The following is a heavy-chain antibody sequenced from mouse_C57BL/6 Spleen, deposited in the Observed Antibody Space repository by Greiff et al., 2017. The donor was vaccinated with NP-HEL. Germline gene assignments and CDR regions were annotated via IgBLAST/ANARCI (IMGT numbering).Heavy chain of an antibody. CDR1: GFSLTSYG. J-gene: IGHJ4*01. CDR2: IWRGGST. CDR3: AKNWIITTVVANYAMDY. V-gene: IGHV2-5*01. D-gene: IGHD1-1*01. Sequence: QVQLKQSGPGLVQPSQSLSITCTVSGFSLTSYGVHWVRQSPGKGLEWLGVIWRGGSTDYNAAFMSRLSITKDNSKSQVFFKMNSLQADDTAIYYCAKNWIITTVVANYAMDYWGQGTSVTVSS.